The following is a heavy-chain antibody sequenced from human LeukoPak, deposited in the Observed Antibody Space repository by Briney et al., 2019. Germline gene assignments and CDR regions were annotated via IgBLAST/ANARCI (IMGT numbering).Heavy chain of an antibody. D-gene: IGHD3-16*01. J-gene: IGHJ4*02. Sequence: GGSLRLSCTASGFTFGDYAMNWVRRAPGKGRGWVGFIRSKTYGGTTEYAASVRGRFPNSRDDSKSIDYLQMNSLKTEDTAVYYCTTSLRVMDLSYLQYWGQGTLVTVSS. CDR2: IRSKTYGGTT. CDR3: TTSLRVMDLSYLQY. V-gene: IGHV3-49*04. CDR1: GFTFGDYA.